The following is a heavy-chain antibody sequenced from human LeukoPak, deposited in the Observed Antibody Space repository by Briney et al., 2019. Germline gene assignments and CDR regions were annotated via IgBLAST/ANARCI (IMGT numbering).Heavy chain of an antibody. CDR3: AKASGESYCTNGVCYTDYFDY. J-gene: IGHJ4*02. D-gene: IGHD2-8*01. CDR1: GFTFSSYA. V-gene: IGHV3-30-3*01. Sequence: GGSLRLSCAASGFTFSSYAMHWVRQAPGKGLEWVAVISYDGSNKYYADSVKGRFTISRDNSKNTLYLQMNSLRAEDTAVYYCAKASGESYCTNGVCYTDYFDYWGQGTLVTVSS. CDR2: ISYDGSNK.